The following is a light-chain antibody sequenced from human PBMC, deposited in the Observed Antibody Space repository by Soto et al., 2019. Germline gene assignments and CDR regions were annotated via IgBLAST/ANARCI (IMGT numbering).Light chain of an antibody. CDR3: GTWDSSLSAVV. J-gene: IGLJ2*01. Sequence: QSVLTQPPSVSAAPGQRVTISRSGSSSNIGNNYVSWYQQLPGTAPKLLIYDNNNRPSGIPDRFSGSKSGTSATLGITGLQTGDEADYYCGTWDSSLSAVVLGGGTKLTVL. CDR1: SSNIGNNY. CDR2: DNN. V-gene: IGLV1-51*01.